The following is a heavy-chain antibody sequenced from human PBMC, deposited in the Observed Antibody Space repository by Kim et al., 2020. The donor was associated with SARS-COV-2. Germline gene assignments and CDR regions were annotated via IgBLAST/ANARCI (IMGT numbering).Heavy chain of an antibody. V-gene: IGHV3-13*04. D-gene: IGHD3-10*01. CDR1: GFTFSSYD. Sequence: GGSLRLSCAASGFTFSSYDMHWVRQATGKGLEWVSAIGTAGDTYYPGSVKGRFTISRENAKNSLYLQMNSLRAGDTAVYYCARDEGFGNSYGMDVWGQGTTVTVSS. J-gene: IGHJ6*02. CDR3: ARDEGFGNSYGMDV. CDR2: IGTAGDT.